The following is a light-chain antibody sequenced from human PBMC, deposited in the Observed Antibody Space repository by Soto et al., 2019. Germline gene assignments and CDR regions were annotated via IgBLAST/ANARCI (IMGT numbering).Light chain of an antibody. J-gene: IGLJ2*01. V-gene: IGLV2-14*01. Sequence: QSALTQPASVSGSPGQSITISCTGTSSDVGGYKYVSWYQQHPGKAPKLMIYEVSNRPSGVSNRFSGSKSGNTASLTISGLQAEDEADYYCSSRTSSGSSVFGGGTKLTVL. CDR2: EVS. CDR3: SSRTSSGSSV. CDR1: SSDVGGYKY.